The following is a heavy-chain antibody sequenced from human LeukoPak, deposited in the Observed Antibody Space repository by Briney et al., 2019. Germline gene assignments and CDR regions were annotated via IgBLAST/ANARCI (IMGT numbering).Heavy chain of an antibody. D-gene: IGHD2-21*02. CDR1: GFTFSGHA. V-gene: IGHV3-23*01. CDR2: ISGSGDSS. J-gene: IGHJ4*02. CDR3: AKGKYCGPDCYSGFDY. Sequence: HPGGSLRLSCAASGFTFSGHAMSWVRQAPGKGLEWVSVISGSGDSSYYADSVKGRFTIFRDNSKNTLYLQMNSLRAEDTAIYYCAKGKYCGPDCYSGFDYWGQGTLVTVSS.